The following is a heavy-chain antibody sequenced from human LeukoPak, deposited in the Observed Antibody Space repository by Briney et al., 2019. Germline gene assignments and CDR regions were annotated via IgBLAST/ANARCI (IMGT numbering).Heavy chain of an antibody. CDR3: ARVQGGHIVVVTAFFDAFDI. D-gene: IGHD2-21*02. CDR2: IKQDGSEK. Sequence: GGSLRLSCAASGFTFSSYWMSWVRQAPGKGLEWVANIKQDGSEKYYVDSVKGRFTISRDNAKNSLYLQMNSLRAKDTAVYYCARVQGGHIVVVTAFFDAFDIWGQGTMVTVSS. V-gene: IGHV3-7*01. CDR1: GFTFSSYW. J-gene: IGHJ3*02.